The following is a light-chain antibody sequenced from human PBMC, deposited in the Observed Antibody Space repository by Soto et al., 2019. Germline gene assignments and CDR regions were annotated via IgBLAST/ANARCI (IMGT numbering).Light chain of an antibody. V-gene: IGKV1-8*01. Sequence: AIPVTQSPFSFSASTKEKDTNKFRASQGISSYLAWYQQKPGKAPKLLIYAASTLQSGVPSRFSGSGSGTDFTFTISCLQSEDFATYYCQQYYSYPPTFGQGTKVDIK. CDR2: AAS. CDR1: QGISSY. CDR3: QQYYSYPPT. J-gene: IGKJ1*01.